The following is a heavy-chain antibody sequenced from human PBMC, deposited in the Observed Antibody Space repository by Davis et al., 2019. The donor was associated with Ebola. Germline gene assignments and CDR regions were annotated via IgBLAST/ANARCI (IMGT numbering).Heavy chain of an antibody. CDR2: IFSNDEK. J-gene: IGHJ6*02. CDR3: ARASITMVRGVIVYYYGMDV. CDR1: GFSLSNARMG. V-gene: IGHV2-26*01. D-gene: IGHD3-10*01. Sequence: SGPTLVKPTETLTLTCTVSGFSLSNARMGVSWIRQPPGKALEWLAHIFSNDEKSYSTSLKSRLTISKDTSQSQVVLTMTNMDPVDTATYYCARASITMVRGVIVYYYGMDVWGQGTTVIVSS.